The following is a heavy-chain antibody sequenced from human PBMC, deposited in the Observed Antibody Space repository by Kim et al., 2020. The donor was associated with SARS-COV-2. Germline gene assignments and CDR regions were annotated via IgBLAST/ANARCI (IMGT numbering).Heavy chain of an antibody. V-gene: IGHV4-59*01. CDR3: ARAPREMATMGLDY. Sequence: NPSLKSRVTISVDTSKNQFSLKLSSVTAADTAVYYCARAPREMATMGLDYWGQGTLVTVSS. D-gene: IGHD5-12*01. J-gene: IGHJ4*02.